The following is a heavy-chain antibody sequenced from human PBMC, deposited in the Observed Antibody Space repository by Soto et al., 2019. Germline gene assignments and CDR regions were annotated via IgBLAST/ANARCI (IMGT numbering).Heavy chain of an antibody. CDR3: ARDATYAMDV. V-gene: IGHV3-74*01. CDR1: GXTFSTYC. Sequence: GSLRLSCAASGXTFSTYCMHWVRQPPGKGLVWVSRINSDGSSTTYADYVKGRFTISSDVAKNTLYTQMKRLRAEDTAGYYCARDATYAMDVWGHGTTGTVSS. CDR2: INSDGSST. J-gene: IGHJ6*02.